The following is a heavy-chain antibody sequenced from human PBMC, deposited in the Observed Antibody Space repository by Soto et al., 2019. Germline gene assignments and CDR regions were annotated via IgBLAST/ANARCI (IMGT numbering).Heavy chain of an antibody. Sequence: GGSLRLSCAASGLTFSSYAMSWVRQAPGKGLEWVSAISGSGGSTYYADSVKGRFTISRDNSKNTLYLQMNSLRAEDTAVYYCAKDGTFRLGELSFKYFDYWCEGTLVTVSS. J-gene: IGHJ4*02. CDR3: AKDGTFRLGELSFKYFDY. D-gene: IGHD3-16*02. CDR2: ISGSGGST. CDR1: GLTFSSYA. V-gene: IGHV3-23*01.